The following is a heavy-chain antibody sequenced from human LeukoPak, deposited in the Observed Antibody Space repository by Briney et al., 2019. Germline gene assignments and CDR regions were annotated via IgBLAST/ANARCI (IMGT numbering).Heavy chain of an antibody. D-gene: IGHD3-22*01. CDR1: GGTFGSYA. CDR3: ARDVGYDSSGYYVPFDY. Sequence: ASVKVSCKASGGTFGSYAISWVRQAPGQGLEWMGGIIPIFGTANYAQKFQGRVTITADKSTSTAYMELSSLRSEDTAVYYCARDVGYDSSGYYVPFDYWGQGTLVTVSS. V-gene: IGHV1-69*06. J-gene: IGHJ4*02. CDR2: IIPIFGTA.